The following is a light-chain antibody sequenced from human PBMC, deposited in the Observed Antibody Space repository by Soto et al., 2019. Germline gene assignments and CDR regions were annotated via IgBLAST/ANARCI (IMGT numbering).Light chain of an antibody. J-gene: IGKJ2*01. CDR2: GAS. CDR1: QSVSSSY. Sequence: EIVLTQSPGTLSLSPGERATLSCRASQSVSSSYLAWYQQKPGQAPRLLIYGASSRATGIPDRFSGSGSGTDVTRTISRLEPEDFAVYYCQQDGSSPPYTFGQGTKLEIK. CDR3: QQDGSSPPYT. V-gene: IGKV3-20*01.